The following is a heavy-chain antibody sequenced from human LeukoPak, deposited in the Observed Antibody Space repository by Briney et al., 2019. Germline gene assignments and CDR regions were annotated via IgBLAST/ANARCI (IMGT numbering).Heavy chain of an antibody. V-gene: IGHV3-74*03. CDR1: GFTFSSYW. J-gene: IGHJ2*01. CDR3: AKAPVLLWFGDGWYFDL. CDR2: INRDGSTT. D-gene: IGHD3-10*01. Sequence: GGSLRLSCAVSGFTFSSYWMHWVRQAPGKGLVWVSRINRDGSTTTYADSVKGRFTVSRDNSKNTLYLQMNSLRAEDTAVYYCAKAPVLLWFGDGWYFDLWGRGTLVTVSS.